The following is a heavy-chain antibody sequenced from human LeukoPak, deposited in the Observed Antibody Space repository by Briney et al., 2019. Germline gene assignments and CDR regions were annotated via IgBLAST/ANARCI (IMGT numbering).Heavy chain of an antibody. V-gene: IGHV1-18*01. CDR2: ISAYNGNT. CDR1: GGTFSSYA. Sequence: ASVKVSCKASGGTFSSYAISWVRQAPGQGLEWMGWISAYNGNTNYAQKLQGRVTMTTDTSTSTAYMELRSLRSDDTAVYYCARSQLWTIRFDYWGQGTLVTVSS. J-gene: IGHJ4*02. D-gene: IGHD5-18*01. CDR3: ARSQLWTIRFDY.